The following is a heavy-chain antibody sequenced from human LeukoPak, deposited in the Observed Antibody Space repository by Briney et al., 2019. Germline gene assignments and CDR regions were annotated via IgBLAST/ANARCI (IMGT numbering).Heavy chain of an antibody. CDR1: GYTFTGYY. CDR2: INPNSGGT. Sequence: RASVKVSCKASGYTFTGYYMHWVRQAPGQGLEWMGWINPNSGGTNYAQKFQGWVTMTRDTSISTAYMELSRLRSDDTAVYYCARGPGNTAMVAGFDYWGQGTLVTVSS. D-gene: IGHD5-18*01. J-gene: IGHJ4*02. V-gene: IGHV1-2*04. CDR3: ARGPGNTAMVAGFDY.